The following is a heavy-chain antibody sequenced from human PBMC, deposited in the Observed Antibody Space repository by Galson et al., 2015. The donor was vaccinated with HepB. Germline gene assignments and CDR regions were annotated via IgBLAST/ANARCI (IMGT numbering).Heavy chain of an antibody. CDR2: ILNDGSSK. J-gene: IGHJ4*02. CDR3: ARDLVPAAMYYFDY. D-gene: IGHD2-2*01. CDR1: GFTFSSYG. V-gene: IGHV3-30*03. Sequence: SLRLSCAASGFTFSSYGMHWVRQAPGKGLEWVAVILNDGSSKYYADSVKGRFSISRDNSKNTLYLQMDSLRAEDTAVYYCARDLVPAAMYYFDYWGQGTLVTVSS.